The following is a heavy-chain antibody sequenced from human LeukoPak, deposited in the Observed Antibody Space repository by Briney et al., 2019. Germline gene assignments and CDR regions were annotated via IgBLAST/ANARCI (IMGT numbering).Heavy chain of an antibody. CDR2: TSGSGYNT. Sequence: GGTLRLSCAASGFSFSTYGMGWVRQAPGKVLEWVSATSGSGYNTFYTDSVKGRFTISRDNSRNTLYLQMNSLRAEDTAVYFCAKDRTGMTGADWFDPWGQGTLVTVSS. J-gene: IGHJ5*02. D-gene: IGHD1-1*01. CDR3: AKDRTGMTGADWFDP. CDR1: GFSFSTYG. V-gene: IGHV3-23*01.